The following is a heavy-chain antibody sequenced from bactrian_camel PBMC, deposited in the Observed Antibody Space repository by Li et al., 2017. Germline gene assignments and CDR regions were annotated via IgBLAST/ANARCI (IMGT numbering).Heavy chain of an antibody. J-gene: IGHJ4*01. V-gene: IGHV3S1*01. CDR2: IDLGGGST. CDR3: AAGDFHLEWTTT. CDR1: GATSRPNL. Sequence: HVQLVESGGGSVQAGGSLRLSCVASGATSRPNLMGWFRQAPGKGREGVATIDLGGGSTYYADSVKGRFTISQDNAKNTLYLQMNTLKPEETAMYHEAAGDFHLEWTTTGARGPRSPSP. D-gene: IGHD8*01.